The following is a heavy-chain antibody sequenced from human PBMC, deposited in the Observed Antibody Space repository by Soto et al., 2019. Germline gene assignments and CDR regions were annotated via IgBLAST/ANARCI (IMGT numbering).Heavy chain of an antibody. CDR2: ISGSGGST. V-gene: IGHV3-23*01. CDR3: AKRPLKFEGSYFDY. J-gene: IGHJ4*02. CDR1: GFTFTNYP. D-gene: IGHD3-10*01. Sequence: EVQVLDSGGGLVQPGGSLRLSCAASGFTFTNYPMAWVRQAPAKGLEWVSTISGSGGSTFYADSVKGRFTISRDNSKSTVYLQMNILGVEDTAVYYCAKRPLKFEGSYFDYWGQGTLVTVSS.